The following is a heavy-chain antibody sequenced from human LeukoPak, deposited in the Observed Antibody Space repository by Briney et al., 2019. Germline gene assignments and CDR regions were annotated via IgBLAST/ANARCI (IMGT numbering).Heavy chain of an antibody. D-gene: IGHD2-21*02. J-gene: IGHJ4*02. CDR3: ARGLDNGFYCGGDCYSDY. Sequence: GASVKVSCKASGYTFTNYAMNWVRQAPGQGLEWMGWINTNTGNPTYAQGFTGRFVFSLDTSVSTAYLQISSLKAEDTAVYYCARGLDNGFYCGGDCYSDYWGQGTLVTVSS. V-gene: IGHV7-4-1*02. CDR1: GYTFTNYA. CDR2: INTNTGNP.